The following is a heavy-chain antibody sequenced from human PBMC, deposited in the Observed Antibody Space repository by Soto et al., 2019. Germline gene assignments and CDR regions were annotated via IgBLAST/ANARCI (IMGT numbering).Heavy chain of an antibody. J-gene: IGHJ6*02. Sequence: QVQLVESGGGVVQPGRSLRLSCAASGFTFSSYAMHWVRQAPGKGLEWVAVISYDGSNKYYADSVKGRFTISRDNSKNTLYLQMNGLRAEDTAVYYCAREGYDFWSRGEGMDVWGQGTTVTVSS. CDR1: GFTFSSYA. CDR3: AREGYDFWSRGEGMDV. V-gene: IGHV3-30-3*01. CDR2: ISYDGSNK. D-gene: IGHD3-3*01.